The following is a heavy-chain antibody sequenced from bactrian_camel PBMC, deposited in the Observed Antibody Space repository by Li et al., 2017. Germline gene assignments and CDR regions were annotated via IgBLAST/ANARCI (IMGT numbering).Heavy chain of an antibody. J-gene: IGHJ4*01. Sequence: VQLVESGGGSVQAGGTLRLSCAASGQSYSRYDDWCMAWFRQAPGKEREGVAGIYTGGGSTYYADPVKGRFTISRDNAKNTLSLQMNNLKPEDTAMYYCAAADTRDCPLFSLQYNYWGQGTQVTVS. CDR2: IYTGGGST. D-gene: IGHD5*01. CDR3: AAADTRDCPLFSLQYNY. V-gene: IGHV3S40*01. CDR1: GQSYSRYD.